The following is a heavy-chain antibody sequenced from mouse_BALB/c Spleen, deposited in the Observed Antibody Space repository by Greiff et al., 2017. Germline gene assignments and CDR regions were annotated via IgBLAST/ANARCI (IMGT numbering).Heavy chain of an antibody. CDR2: ISSGSSTI. D-gene: IGHD2-12*01. CDR1: GFTFSSFG. Sequence: DVMLVESGGGLVQPGGSRKLSCAASGFTFSSFGMHWVRQAPEKGLEWVAYISSGSSTIYYADTVKGRFTISRDNPKNTLFLQMTSLRSEDTAMYYCARGDYRGTYWGQGTLVTVSA. CDR3: ARGDYRGTY. V-gene: IGHV5-17*02. J-gene: IGHJ3*01.